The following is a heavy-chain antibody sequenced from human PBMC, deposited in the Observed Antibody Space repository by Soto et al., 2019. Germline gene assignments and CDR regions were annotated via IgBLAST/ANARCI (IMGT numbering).Heavy chain of an antibody. J-gene: IGHJ6*02. CDR2: ISPYDDKT. V-gene: IGHV1-18*01. D-gene: IGHD3-16*01. Sequence: QVQLAQSPAEVKKPGASVRVSCKASGYTFIKYGIAWVRQAPGQGLEWMGWISPYDDKTIYAQTFQGRVTLTADRSPRTVYLDLGSLKSNDTAVYYCARGGYYDNVWGKLSHYGLDKWGQGTSVTVSS. CDR3: ARGGYYDNVWGKLSHYGLDK. CDR1: GYTFIKYG.